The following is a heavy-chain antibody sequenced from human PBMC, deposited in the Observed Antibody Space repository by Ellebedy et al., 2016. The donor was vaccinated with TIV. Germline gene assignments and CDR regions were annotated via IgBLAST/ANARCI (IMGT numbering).Heavy chain of an antibody. CDR3: ARDAGSSGWSHYYYYYGMDV. D-gene: IGHD6-19*01. CDR2: IKQDGSEK. V-gene: IGHV3-7*01. CDR1: GFTFSSYW. Sequence: GESLKISXAASGFTFSSYWMSWVRQAPGKGLEWVANIKQDGSEKYYVDSVKGRFTISRDNAKNSLYLQMNSLRAEDTAVYYCARDAGSSGWSHYYYYYGMDVWGQGTTVTVSS. J-gene: IGHJ6*02.